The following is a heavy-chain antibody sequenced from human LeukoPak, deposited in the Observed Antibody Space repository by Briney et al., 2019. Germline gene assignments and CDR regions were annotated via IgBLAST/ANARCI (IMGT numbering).Heavy chain of an antibody. J-gene: IGHJ4*02. CDR2: IYYSGST. CDR3: ARILWFGEPLFDY. Sequence: SETLSLTCTVSGGSISSYYWSWIRQPPGKGLEWIGYIYYSGSTNYNPSLKSRVTISVDTSKNQFSLKLSSVTAADTAVYYCARILWFGEPLFDYWGRGTLVTVSS. V-gene: IGHV4-59*01. D-gene: IGHD3-10*01. CDR1: GGSISSYY.